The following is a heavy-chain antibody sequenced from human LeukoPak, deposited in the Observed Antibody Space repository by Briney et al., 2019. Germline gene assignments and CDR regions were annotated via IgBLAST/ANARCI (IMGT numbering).Heavy chain of an antibody. CDR2: INHSGST. V-gene: IGHV4-34*01. Sequence: PSETLSLTCAVYGGSFSGYYWSWIRQPPGKGLEWIGEINHSGSTNCNPSLKSRVTISVETSKNQFSLKLSSVTAADTAVCYCARTRGYCSSTSCLRPAWFDPWGQGTLVTVSS. D-gene: IGHD2-2*01. CDR3: ARTRGYCSSTSCLRPAWFDP. CDR1: GGSFSGYY. J-gene: IGHJ5*02.